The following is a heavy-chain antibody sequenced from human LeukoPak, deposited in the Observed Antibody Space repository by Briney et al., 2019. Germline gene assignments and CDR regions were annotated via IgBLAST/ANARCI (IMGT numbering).Heavy chain of an antibody. CDR2: ISASGGST. J-gene: IGHJ6*02. D-gene: IGHD2/OR15-2a*01. Sequence: PGGSLRLSCAASEFTFSSYAMQWVRQAPGKGLEWVSGISASGGSTWYADSEKGRFTISRDNSENTLYLQMNSLRAEDTAVYYCAKYVSAKGPPYALDVWGQGTTVTVSS. CDR1: EFTFSSYA. CDR3: AKYVSAKGPPYALDV. V-gene: IGHV3-23*01.